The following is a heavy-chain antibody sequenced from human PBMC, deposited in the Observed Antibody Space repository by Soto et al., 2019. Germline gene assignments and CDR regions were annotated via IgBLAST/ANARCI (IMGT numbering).Heavy chain of an antibody. Sequence: PGGFLRLSCVVSGFTFSDYSMSWIRQAPGKGLEWLAFIDSRGRTLSYADSVKGRFTISRDNAKNSLYLQMNSLRAEDTAVYYCARAPPGGWQQLVGGVFDPWGQGTLVTVSS. CDR3: ARAPPGGWQQLVGGVFDP. D-gene: IGHD6-13*01. CDR1: GFTFSDYS. CDR2: IDSRGRTL. J-gene: IGHJ5*02. V-gene: IGHV3-11*04.